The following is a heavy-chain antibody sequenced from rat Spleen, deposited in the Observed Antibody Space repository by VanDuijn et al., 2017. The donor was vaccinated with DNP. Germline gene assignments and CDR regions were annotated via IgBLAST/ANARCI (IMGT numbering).Heavy chain of an antibody. D-gene: IGHD1-6*01. V-gene: IGHV2-6*01. CDR1: GFSLTSYT. Sequence: QVQLKESGPGLVQPSQTLSLTCTVSGFSLTSYTVSWVRQPPGKGLEWIASMSSGGSTYYNSGLKSRLRISRDTSKSQVFLKRNSLQTDDTGTYYCTRGGYTTDYYYAMDAWGQGTSVTVSS. J-gene: IGHJ4*01. CDR2: MSSGGST. CDR3: TRGGYTTDYYYAMDA.